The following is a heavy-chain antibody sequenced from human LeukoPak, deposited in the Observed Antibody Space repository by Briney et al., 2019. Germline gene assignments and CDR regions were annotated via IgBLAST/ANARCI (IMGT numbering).Heavy chain of an antibody. CDR3: ARVYYDILTGYYMDY. Sequence: GASVKVSCKASGGTFSSYAISWVRQAPGQGLKWRGRIIPILGIANYAQKFQGRVTITADKSTSTAYMELSSLRSEDTAVYYCARVYYDILTGYYMDYWGQGTLVTVSS. CDR1: GGTFSSYA. CDR2: IIPILGIA. D-gene: IGHD3-9*01. J-gene: IGHJ4*02. V-gene: IGHV1-69*04.